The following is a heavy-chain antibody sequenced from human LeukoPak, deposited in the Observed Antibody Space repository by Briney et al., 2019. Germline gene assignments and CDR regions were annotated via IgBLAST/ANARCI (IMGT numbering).Heavy chain of an antibody. Sequence: SETLSLTCTVSGGSIRSSYYYWGWIRQPPGKGLEWIGSIYYSGSTYYNPSLKSRVTISVDTSKNQFSLKLSSVTAANTAVYYCARHRERTSPYYYGMDVWGQGTTVTVSS. J-gene: IGHJ6*02. CDR3: ARHRERTSPYYYGMDV. CDR2: IYYSGST. CDR1: GGSIRSSYYY. V-gene: IGHV4-39*01. D-gene: IGHD1-1*01.